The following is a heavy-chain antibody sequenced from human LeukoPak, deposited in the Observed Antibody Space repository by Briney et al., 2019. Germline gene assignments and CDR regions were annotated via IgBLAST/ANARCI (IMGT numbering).Heavy chain of an antibody. CDR3: ARHGARDYDFWSGDDAFDI. J-gene: IGHJ3*02. CDR2: NYTSGST. Sequence: SETLSLICTVSGGSISSYYWSWIRQPPGKGLEWIGYNYTSGSTNYNPSLKSRVTISVDTSKNQFSLKLSSVTAADTAVYYCARHGARDYDFWSGDDAFDIWGQGTMVTVSS. D-gene: IGHD3-3*01. CDR1: GGSISSYY. V-gene: IGHV4-4*09.